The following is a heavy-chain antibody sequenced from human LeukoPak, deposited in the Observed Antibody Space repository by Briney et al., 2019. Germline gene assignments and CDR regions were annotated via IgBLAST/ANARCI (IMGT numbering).Heavy chain of an antibody. J-gene: IGHJ3*02. CDR1: GFTFSSYE. D-gene: IGHD2/OR15-2a*01. V-gene: IGHV3-48*03. Sequence: GGSLRLSCAASGFTFSSYEMNWVRQAPGKGLEWVSYISSSGSTIYYADSVKGRFTISRDNAKNSLYLQMNSLRAEDTAVYYCARGSNTDDAFDIWGQGTMVTVSS. CDR2: ISSSGSTI. CDR3: ARGSNTDDAFDI.